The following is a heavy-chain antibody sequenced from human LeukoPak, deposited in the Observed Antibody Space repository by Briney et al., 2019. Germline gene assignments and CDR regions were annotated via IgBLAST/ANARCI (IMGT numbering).Heavy chain of an antibody. J-gene: IGHJ4*02. CDR1: GYSFTSYW. V-gene: IGHV5-51*01. Sequence: GGSLRLSCKGSGYSFTSYWIGWVRQMPGKGLEWMGIIYPGDSDTRYSPSFQGQVTISADKSISTAYLQWSSLKASDTAMYYCARNLGRDFWSGYYYYWGQGTLVTVSS. CDR3: ARNLGRDFWSGYYYY. CDR2: IYPGDSDT. D-gene: IGHD3-3*01.